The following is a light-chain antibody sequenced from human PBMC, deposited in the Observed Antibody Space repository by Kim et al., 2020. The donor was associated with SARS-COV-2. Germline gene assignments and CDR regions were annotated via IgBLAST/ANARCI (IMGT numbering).Light chain of an antibody. Sequence: LSPGERATLSCRASQSVSSSYLAWYQQKPGQAPRLLIYGTSSRATGIPDRFSGSGSGTDFTLTISRLEPEDFAVYYCQQYGSSPYTFGQGTKLEIK. CDR1: QSVSSSY. CDR3: QQYGSSPYT. CDR2: GTS. V-gene: IGKV3-20*01. J-gene: IGKJ2*01.